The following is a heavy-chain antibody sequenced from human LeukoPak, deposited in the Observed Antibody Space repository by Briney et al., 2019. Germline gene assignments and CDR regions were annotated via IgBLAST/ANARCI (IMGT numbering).Heavy chain of an antibody. V-gene: IGHV2-5*02. Sequence: TLSLTCTVSGGSISSGDYYWRWIRQPPGKGLEWLAVIYWDEDKRYRPSLKSRLTITKDTSKNQVVLTMTNMDPVDTATYYCARSPYYDILTGSRGTFDYWGRGILVTVSS. CDR3: ARSPYYDILTGSRGTFDY. CDR1: GGSISSGDYY. D-gene: IGHD3-9*01. J-gene: IGHJ4*02. CDR2: IYWDEDK.